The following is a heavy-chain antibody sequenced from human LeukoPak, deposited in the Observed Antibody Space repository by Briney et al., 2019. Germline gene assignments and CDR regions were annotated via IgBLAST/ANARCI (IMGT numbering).Heavy chain of an antibody. Sequence: ASVKVSCKASGGIFNTFVISWVRQAPGQGLELMGWIIPLLGLADYAQNFQGRVTITADKSTSTAYMGLSSLRTEDTAVYYCARADSTLYGNYRGILVPWGQGTLVTVSS. CDR3: ARADSTLYGNYRGILVP. V-gene: IGHV1-69*10. CDR2: IIPLLGLA. D-gene: IGHD4-11*01. CDR1: GGIFNTFV. J-gene: IGHJ5*02.